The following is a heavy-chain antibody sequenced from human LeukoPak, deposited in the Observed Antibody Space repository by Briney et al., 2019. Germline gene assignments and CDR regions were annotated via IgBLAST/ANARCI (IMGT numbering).Heavy chain of an antibody. V-gene: IGHV1-69*04. CDR3: ATSRTITMVRGVIPLDY. Sequence: SVKVSCKASGGTFSSYAISWVRQAPGQGLEWMGRIIPILGIANYAQKFQGRVTITADKSTSTARMELSSLRSEDTAVYYCATSRTITMVRGVIPLDYWGQGTLVTVSS. CDR2: IIPILGIA. J-gene: IGHJ4*02. D-gene: IGHD3-10*01. CDR1: GGTFSSYA.